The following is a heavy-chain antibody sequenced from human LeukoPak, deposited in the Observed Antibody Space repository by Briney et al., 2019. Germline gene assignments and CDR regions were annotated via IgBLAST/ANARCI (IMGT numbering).Heavy chain of an antibody. V-gene: IGHV3-30*02. CDR2: LRYDGSNK. CDR1: GFTFSTYG. D-gene: IGHD3-3*01. J-gene: IGHJ4*02. CDR3: AKEGRATYYDFWSGYSVYYFDS. Sequence: GGSLRLSCTASGFTFSTYGMHWVRQAPSKGLEWVAFLRYDGSNKYYADSVKGRFTISRDNSKNTLYLQMNSLRAEDTAVYYCAKEGRATYYDFWSGYSVYYFDSWGQGTLVTVSS.